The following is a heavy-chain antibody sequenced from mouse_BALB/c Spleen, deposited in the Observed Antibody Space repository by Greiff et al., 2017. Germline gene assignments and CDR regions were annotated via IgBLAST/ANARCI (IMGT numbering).Heavy chain of an antibody. CDR2: INPSTGYT. V-gene: IGHV1-7*01. CDR3: ARSRDGYWGDY. Sequence: QVQLKESGAELAKPGASVKMSCKASGYTFTSYWMHWVKQRPGQGLEWIGYINPSTGYTEYNQKFKDKATLTADKSSSTAYMQLSSLTSEDSAVYYCARSRDGYWGDYWGQGTSVTVSS. J-gene: IGHJ4*01. D-gene: IGHD2-3*01. CDR1: GYTFTSYW.